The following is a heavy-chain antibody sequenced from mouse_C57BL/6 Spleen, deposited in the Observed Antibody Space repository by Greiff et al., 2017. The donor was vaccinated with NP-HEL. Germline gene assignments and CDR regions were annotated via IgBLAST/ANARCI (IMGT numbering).Heavy chain of an antibody. CDR3: ARGGYYPDY. CDR2: INPGSGGT. CDR1: GYAFTNYL. V-gene: IGHV1-54*01. Sequence: QVQLQQSGAELVRPGTSVKVSCKASGYAFTNYLIEWVKQRPGQGLEWIGVINPGSGGTNYNEKFKGKATLTADKSSSTAYMQLSSLTSEDSAVYFWARGGYYPDYWGQGTTLTVSS. J-gene: IGHJ2*01.